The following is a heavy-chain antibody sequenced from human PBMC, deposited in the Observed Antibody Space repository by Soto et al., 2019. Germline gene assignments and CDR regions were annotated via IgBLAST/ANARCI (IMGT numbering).Heavy chain of an antibody. CDR3: AREARGYSYGYVY. Sequence: LSLTCTVSGGSISSGGYYWSWIRQHPGKGLEWIGYIYYSGSTYYNPSLKSRVTISVDTSKNQFSLKLSSVTAADTAVYYCAREARGYSYGYVYWGQGTLVTVSS. CDR2: IYYSGST. J-gene: IGHJ4*02. CDR1: GGSISSGGYY. D-gene: IGHD5-18*01. V-gene: IGHV4-31*03.